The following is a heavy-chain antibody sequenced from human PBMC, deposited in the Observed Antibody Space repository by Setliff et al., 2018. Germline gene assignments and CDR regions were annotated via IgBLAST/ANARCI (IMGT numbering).Heavy chain of an antibody. CDR2: IKSKTDGGTT. D-gene: IGHD3-10*01. J-gene: IGHJ5*02. Sequence: GGSLRLSCAASGFTFSNAWMSWVRQAPGRGLEWVGRIKSKTDGGTTDYAAPVKGRFTISRDDSKNTLYLQMNSLKTEDTAVYYCARDPFGNPVFDPWGQGTLVTVSS. V-gene: IGHV3-15*01. CDR3: ARDPFGNPVFDP. CDR1: GFTFSNAW.